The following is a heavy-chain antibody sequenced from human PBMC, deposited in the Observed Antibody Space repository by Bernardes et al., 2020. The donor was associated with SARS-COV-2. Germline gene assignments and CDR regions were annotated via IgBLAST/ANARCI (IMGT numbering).Heavy chain of an antibody. D-gene: IGHD3-10*01. CDR1: GGSISSYY. Sequence: ETLSLTCTVSGGSISSYYWSWIRQPPGKGLEWIGYIYYSGSTNYNPSLKSRVTISVDTSKNQFSLKLSSVTAADTAVYYCARSLWFGELYNWGQGTLVTVSS. V-gene: IGHV4-59*01. CDR3: ARSLWFGELYN. J-gene: IGHJ4*02. CDR2: IYYSGST.